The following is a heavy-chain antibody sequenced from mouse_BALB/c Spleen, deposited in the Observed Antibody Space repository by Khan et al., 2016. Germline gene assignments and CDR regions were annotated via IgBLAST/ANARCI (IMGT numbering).Heavy chain of an antibody. D-gene: IGHD2-3*01. V-gene: IGHV3-8*02. CDR3: ATYDGYYFDY. CDR1: GYSITSGY. Sequence: EVELVESGPSLVKPSQSLYLTCSVTGYSITSGYWNWIRKFPGNKLEYMGYISYSGSTYYNPSLKSRISITRDTSKNQYYLQLISVTTEDTATYYCATYDGYYFDYWGQGTTLTVSS. J-gene: IGHJ2*01. CDR2: ISYSGST.